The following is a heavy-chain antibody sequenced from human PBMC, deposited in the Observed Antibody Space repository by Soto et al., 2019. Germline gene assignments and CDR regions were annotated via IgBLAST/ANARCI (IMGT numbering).Heavy chain of an antibody. D-gene: IGHD3-10*01. Sequence: PGESLKISCKGSGYSFTSYWIGWVRQMPGKGLEWMGIIYPGDSDTRYSPSFQGQVTIPADKSISTAYLQWSRLKASDTAMYYCASHGGASSGYYGMDVWGQGTTVTVSS. CDR2: IYPGDSDT. V-gene: IGHV5-51*01. CDR3: ASHGGASSGYYGMDV. J-gene: IGHJ6*02. CDR1: GYSFTSYW.